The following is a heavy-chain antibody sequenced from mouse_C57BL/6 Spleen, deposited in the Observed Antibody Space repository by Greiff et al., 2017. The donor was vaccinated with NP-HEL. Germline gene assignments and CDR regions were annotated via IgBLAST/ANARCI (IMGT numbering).Heavy chain of an antibody. Sequence: QVQLKQSGAELVRPGSSVKLSCKASGYTFTSYWMDWVKQRPGQGLEWIGNIYPSDSETHYNQKFKDKATLNVDKSSSTAYMQLSSLTSEDSAVYYCARYDGYWTFDYWGQGTTLTVSS. CDR2: IYPSDSET. V-gene: IGHV1-61*01. CDR3: ARYDGYWTFDY. D-gene: IGHD2-3*01. CDR1: GYTFTSYW. J-gene: IGHJ2*01.